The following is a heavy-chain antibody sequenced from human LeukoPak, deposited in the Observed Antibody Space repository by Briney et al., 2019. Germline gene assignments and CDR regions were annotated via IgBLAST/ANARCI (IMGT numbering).Heavy chain of an antibody. CDR3: ARGRTEYYSYTYYYGMDV. Sequence: SVKVSCKASGGTFSSYAISWVRQASGQGLEWMGGIIPIFGTANYAQKFQGRVTITADESTSTAYMELSSLRSEDTAVYYCARGRTEYYSYTYYYGMDVWGQGTTVTVSS. V-gene: IGHV1-69*13. CDR1: GGTFSSYA. CDR2: IIPIFGTA. J-gene: IGHJ6*02. D-gene: IGHD2/OR15-2a*01.